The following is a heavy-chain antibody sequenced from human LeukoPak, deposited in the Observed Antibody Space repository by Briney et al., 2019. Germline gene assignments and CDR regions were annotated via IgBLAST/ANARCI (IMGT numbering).Heavy chain of an antibody. Sequence: GASVKVSCKASGYTFTSYGISWVRQAPGQGLEWMGWISAYNGNTNYAQKLQGRVTMTTDTSTSTAYMELRSLRSDDTAVYYCARDGRVLRYFDWLKTRNWFDPWGQGTLVTVSS. CDR1: GYTFTSYG. D-gene: IGHD3-9*01. J-gene: IGHJ5*02. CDR3: ARDGRVLRYFDWLKTRNWFDP. V-gene: IGHV1-18*01. CDR2: ISAYNGNT.